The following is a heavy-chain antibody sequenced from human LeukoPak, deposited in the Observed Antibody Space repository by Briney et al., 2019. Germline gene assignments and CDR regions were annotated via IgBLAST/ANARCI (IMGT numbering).Heavy chain of an antibody. V-gene: IGHV3-23*01. J-gene: IGHJ4*02. CDR1: GFTLRSYV. D-gene: IGHD5-12*01. Sequence: PGGSLRLSCVASGFTLRSYVMNWVRQTPGKGLEWVSSISGSGDSTFYADSVKGRFTISRDNSKNMVYLQMDSLRAEDTALYYCARDSGWLRYHDWGQGALVTVSS. CDR2: ISGSGDST. CDR3: ARDSGWLRYHD.